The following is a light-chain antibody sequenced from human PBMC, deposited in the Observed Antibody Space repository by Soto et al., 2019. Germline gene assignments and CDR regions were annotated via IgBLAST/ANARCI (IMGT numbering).Light chain of an antibody. CDR1: QTISSW. J-gene: IGKJ1*01. CDR2: KAS. Sequence: DIQMTQSPSTLSGSVGDRVTITCRASQTISSWLAWYQQKPGKAPKVLIYKASTLESGVPSRFSGSGSGTEFTLTINGLQPDDFATYYCQHYQSYLWTFGQGTKVDI. CDR3: QHYQSYLWT. V-gene: IGKV1-5*03.